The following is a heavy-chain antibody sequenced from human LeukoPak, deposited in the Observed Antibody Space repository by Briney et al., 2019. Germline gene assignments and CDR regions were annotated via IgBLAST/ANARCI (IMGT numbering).Heavy chain of an antibody. CDR3: ASELRWQPH. Sequence: ASVKVSCKASGYTFTNYDINWVRQATGQGLEWMGWMNPNSGNTGYARRFQGRIIMTSDTSISTAYLELSSLRSEDTAVYYCASELRWQPHWGQGTLVTVSS. CDR1: GYTFTNYD. J-gene: IGHJ4*02. V-gene: IGHV1-8*01. CDR2: MNPNSGNT. D-gene: IGHD4-23*01.